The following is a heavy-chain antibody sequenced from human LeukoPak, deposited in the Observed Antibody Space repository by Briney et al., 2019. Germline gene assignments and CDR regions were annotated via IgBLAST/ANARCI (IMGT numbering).Heavy chain of an antibody. CDR2: IYHSGST. CDR3: ARGGGYTAGYNWFDP. D-gene: IGHD2-2*02. CDR1: GYSISSGYY. Sequence: SETLSLTCTVSGYSISSGYYWGWIRQPPGKGLEWIGSIYHSGSTYYNPSLKSRVTISVDTSKNQFSLKLSSVTAADTAVYYCARGGGYTAGYNWFDPWGQGTLVTVSS. V-gene: IGHV4-38-2*02. J-gene: IGHJ5*02.